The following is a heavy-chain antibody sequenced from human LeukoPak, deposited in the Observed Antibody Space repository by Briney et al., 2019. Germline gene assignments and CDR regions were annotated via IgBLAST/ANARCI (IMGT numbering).Heavy chain of an antibody. CDR1: GFTFSSYA. Sequence: GGSLRLSCAASGFTFSSYAMNWVRQAPLKGLEWVSVIYSGGSTYYADSVKGRFTISRDNSKNTLYLQMNRLRAEDTAVYYCARESPGYSSGWYGGHLDYWGQGTLVTVSS. J-gene: IGHJ4*02. CDR3: ARESPGYSSGWYGGHLDY. CDR2: IYSGGST. D-gene: IGHD6-19*01. V-gene: IGHV3-53*01.